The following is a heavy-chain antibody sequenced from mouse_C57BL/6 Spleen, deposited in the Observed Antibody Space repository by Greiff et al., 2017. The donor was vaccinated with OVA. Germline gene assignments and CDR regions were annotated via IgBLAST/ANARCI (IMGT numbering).Heavy chain of an antibody. CDR2: ISSGGDYI. CDR1: GFTFSSYA. D-gene: IGHD1-1*01. CDR3: TREGLTTVVPLYAMDY. V-gene: IGHV5-9-1*02. J-gene: IGHJ4*01. Sequence: EVMLVESGEGLVKPGGSLKLSCAASGFTFSSYAMSWVRQTPEKRLEWVAYISSGGDYIYYADTVKGRFTISRDNARNTLYLQMSSLKSEDTAMYYCTREGLTTVVPLYAMDYWGQGTSVTVSS.